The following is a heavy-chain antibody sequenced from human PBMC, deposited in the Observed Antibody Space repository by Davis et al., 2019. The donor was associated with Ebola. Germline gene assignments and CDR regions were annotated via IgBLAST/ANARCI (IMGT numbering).Heavy chain of an antibody. Sequence: GESLKISCAVSGFTFSRSTIHWVRQAPGQGLEWVASIKEDGSEKYHVHSVEGRFTISRDNAKNSLYLQMNSLRAEDTAVYYCANLEWVNPDYWGQGVLVTVSS. D-gene: IGHD3-3*01. CDR3: ANLEWVNPDY. V-gene: IGHV3-7*01. CDR2: IKEDGSEK. CDR1: GFTFSRST. J-gene: IGHJ4*02.